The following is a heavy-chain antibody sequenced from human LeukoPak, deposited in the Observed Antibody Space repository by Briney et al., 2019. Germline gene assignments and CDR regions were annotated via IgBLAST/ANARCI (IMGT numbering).Heavy chain of an antibody. CDR2: IWYDGSIQ. CDR3: ARDKSWYFDY. J-gene: IGHJ4*02. V-gene: IGHV3-33*08. CDR1: GFSVISNY. Sequence: GGSLRLSCAASGFSVISNYMNWVRQAPGKGLEWVAVIWYDGSIQYYADSVQGRFTISRDSSENTLYLQMNSLRAEDAAVYYCARDKSWYFDYWGQGTLVTVSS. D-gene: IGHD6-13*01.